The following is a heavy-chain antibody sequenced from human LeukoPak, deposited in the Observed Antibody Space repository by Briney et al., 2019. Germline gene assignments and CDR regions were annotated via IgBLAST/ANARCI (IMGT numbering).Heavy chain of an antibody. CDR3: ARHESSGWFVGYFDY. CDR2: IYYRGST. D-gene: IGHD6-19*01. V-gene: IGHV4-59*08. J-gene: IGHJ4*02. Sequence: SETLSLTCTVSGGSISSYYWSWIRQPPGKGLEWIGYIYYRGSTNYNPSLKSRVTISVDTSKSQFSLKLSSVTAADTAVYYCARHESSGWFVGYFDYWGQGTLVTVSS. CDR1: GGSISSYY.